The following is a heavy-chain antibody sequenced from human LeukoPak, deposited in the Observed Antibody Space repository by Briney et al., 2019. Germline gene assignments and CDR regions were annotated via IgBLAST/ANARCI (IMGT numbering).Heavy chain of an antibody. D-gene: IGHD3-22*01. Sequence: GGSLRLSCAASGFTFSSYWMSWVRQAPGKGLEWVANIKKDGSEKYYVDSVKGRFTISRDNAKNSLYLQMNSLRAEDTAVYYCARDPTYYYDSSGPNWGQGTLVTVSS. CDR1: GFTFSSYW. CDR2: IKKDGSEK. V-gene: IGHV3-7*01. CDR3: ARDPTYYYDSSGPN. J-gene: IGHJ4*02.